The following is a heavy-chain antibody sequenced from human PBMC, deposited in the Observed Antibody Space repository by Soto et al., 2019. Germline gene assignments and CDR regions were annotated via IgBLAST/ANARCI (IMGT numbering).Heavy chain of an antibody. CDR3: ARGQMRGDSPGLTPSFDY. CDR2: IYYSGST. V-gene: IGHV4-31*03. J-gene: IGHJ4*02. CDR1: GGSISSGGYY. Sequence: QVQLQESGPGLVKPSQTLSLTCTVSGGSISSGGYYWSWIRQHPGKGLEWIGYIYYSGSTYYNPSLKSRVTISVDTSKNQFSLKLSSVTAADTAVYYCARGQMRGDSPGLTPSFDYWGQGTLVTVSS. D-gene: IGHD4-17*01.